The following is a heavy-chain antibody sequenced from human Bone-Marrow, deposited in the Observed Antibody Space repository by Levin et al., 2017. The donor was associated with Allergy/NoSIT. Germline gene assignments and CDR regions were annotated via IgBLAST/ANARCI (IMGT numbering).Heavy chain of an antibody. V-gene: IGHV3-66*01. CDR2: IYSGGST. D-gene: IGHD6-13*01. CDR3: AREGEGHSSTPY. Sequence: LSLTCAASGFSVSNTLLNWVRPVPGEGLEWVSLIYSGGSTHYADPVKRRFTIPRDNSRNTLYLQMNSLRVEATAVYYSAREGEGHSSTPYWGQGTVVRVSS. J-gene: IGHJ4*02. CDR1: GFSVSNTL.